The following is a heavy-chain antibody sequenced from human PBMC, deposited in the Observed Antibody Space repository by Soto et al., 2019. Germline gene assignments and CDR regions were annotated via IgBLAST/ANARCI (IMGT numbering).Heavy chain of an antibody. CDR1: GGSISSSSYY. Sequence: SETLSLTCTVSGGSISSSSYYWGWIRQPPGKGLEWIGSIYYSGSTYYNPSLKSRVTISVDTSKNQFSLKLSSVTAADTAVYYWARPFIWNYAHYYYYMDVGGKGTRVTVSS. CDR2: IYYSGST. V-gene: IGHV4-39*01. J-gene: IGHJ6*03. D-gene: IGHD1-7*01. CDR3: ARPFIWNYAHYYYYMDV.